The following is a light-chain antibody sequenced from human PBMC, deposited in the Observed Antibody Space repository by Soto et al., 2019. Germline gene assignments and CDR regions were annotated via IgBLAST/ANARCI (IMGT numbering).Light chain of an antibody. CDR1: QSISSY. CDR3: QQSYSRPRT. Sequence: DIQMTQSRSSLSASVGDRVTITCRASQSISSYLNWYQQKPGKAPNLLIYTASSLESGVPSRFSGSGSGTDFTLTITSLQPEDFATYFCQQSYSRPRTFGQGTKVDI. V-gene: IGKV1-39*01. J-gene: IGKJ1*01. CDR2: TAS.